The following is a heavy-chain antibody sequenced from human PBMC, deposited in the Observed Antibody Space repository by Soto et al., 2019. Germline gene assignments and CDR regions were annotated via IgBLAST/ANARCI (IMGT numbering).Heavy chain of an antibody. D-gene: IGHD2-15*01. CDR3: ARDAPFYCSGGSCYRGAFDY. Sequence: GGSLRLSCAASGFTVSSNYMSWVRQAPGKGLEWVSVIYSGGSTYYADSAKGRFTISRDNSKNTLYLQMNSLRAEDTAVYYCARDAPFYCSGGSCYRGAFDYWGQGTLVTVSS. V-gene: IGHV3-66*01. J-gene: IGHJ4*02. CDR2: IYSGGST. CDR1: GFTVSSNY.